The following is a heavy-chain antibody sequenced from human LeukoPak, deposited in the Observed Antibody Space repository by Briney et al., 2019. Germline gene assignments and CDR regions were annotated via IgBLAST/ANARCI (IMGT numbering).Heavy chain of an antibody. CDR2: IYHSGST. V-gene: IGHV4-30-2*01. CDR3: ARRTLNSGSGIDY. D-gene: IGHD3-10*01. J-gene: IGHJ4*02. CDR1: GGSISSGGYY. Sequence: SQTLSLTCTVSGGSISSGGYYWSWIRQPPGKGLEWVGYIYHSGSTYYNPSLKSRVTISVDRSKNQFSLRLSSVTAADTAVYYCARRTLNSGSGIDYWGQGTLVTVSS.